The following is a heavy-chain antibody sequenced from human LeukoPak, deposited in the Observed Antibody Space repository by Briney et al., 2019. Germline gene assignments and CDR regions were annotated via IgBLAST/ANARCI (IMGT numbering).Heavy chain of an antibody. Sequence: PSETLSLTCTVSGASISSYYWSWIRQPAGKRLEWIGHIYTSGSTDYNPSLKSRVTISVDTSKNQFSLKLSSVTAADTAVYYCARGGDSSSWLRPIDYWGQGTLVTVSS. CDR3: ARGGDSSSWLRPIDY. CDR1: GASISSYY. D-gene: IGHD6-13*01. J-gene: IGHJ4*02. CDR2: IYTSGST. V-gene: IGHV4-4*07.